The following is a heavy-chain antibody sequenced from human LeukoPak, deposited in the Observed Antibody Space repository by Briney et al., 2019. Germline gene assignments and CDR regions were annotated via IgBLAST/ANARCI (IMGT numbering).Heavy chain of an antibody. J-gene: IGHJ6*02. D-gene: IGHD2-8*01. CDR3: AREDVVLVDAVRYYYYGMDV. CDR1: GYNFISYY. V-gene: IGHV1-46*01. Sequence: ASVKVSCKASGYNFISYYVHWVRQAPGQGLEWMGIINPSGGSTSYAQKFQDRVTMTRDTSTSTVYMELSSLKSEDTAVYYCAREDVVLVDAVRYYYYGMDVWGQGTTVTVSS. CDR2: INPSGGST.